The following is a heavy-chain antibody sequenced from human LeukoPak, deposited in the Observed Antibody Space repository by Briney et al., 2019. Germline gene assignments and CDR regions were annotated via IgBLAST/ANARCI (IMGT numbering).Heavy chain of an antibody. CDR3: ARVHDSSGYYCGVDY. CDR2: ISSSSSYI. CDR1: GFTFSSYS. J-gene: IGHJ4*02. V-gene: IGHV3-21*01. Sequence: GGSLRLSCAASGFTFSSYSMNWVRQAPGKGLEWVSSISSSSSYIYYADSVKGRFTISRDNAKNSLYLQMNSLRAEDTAVYYCARVHDSSGYYCGVDYWGQGTLVTVSS. D-gene: IGHD3-22*01.